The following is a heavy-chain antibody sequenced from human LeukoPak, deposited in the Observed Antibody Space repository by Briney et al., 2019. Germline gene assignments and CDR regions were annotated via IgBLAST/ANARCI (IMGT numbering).Heavy chain of an antibody. CDR1: GGSISSISYY. CDR2: IYSSGST. Sequence: PSETLSLTCTVSGGSISSISYYWGWIRQPPGKGLDWIGSIYSSGSTYYNPSLKSRVTISVDTSKNQFSLNLRSVTAADTAVYYCARVVVADFDYWGQGTQVTVSS. V-gene: IGHV4-39*01. J-gene: IGHJ4*02. CDR3: ARVVVADFDY. D-gene: IGHD2-15*01.